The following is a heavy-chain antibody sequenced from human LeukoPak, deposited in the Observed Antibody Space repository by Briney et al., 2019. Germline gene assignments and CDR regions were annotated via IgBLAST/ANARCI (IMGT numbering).Heavy chain of an antibody. J-gene: IGHJ6*02. V-gene: IGHV4-34*01. Sequence: SETLSLTCAVYGGSFSGYYWSWIRQPPGKGLEWIGEINHSGSTNYNPSLKSRVTISVDTSKNQFSLKLSSVTAADTAVYYCARGPYYYGSGSYSSKKSYYYYGMDVWGQGTTVTVSS. CDR3: ARGPYYYGSGSYSSKKSYYYYGMDV. D-gene: IGHD3-10*01. CDR1: GGSFSGYY. CDR2: INHSGST.